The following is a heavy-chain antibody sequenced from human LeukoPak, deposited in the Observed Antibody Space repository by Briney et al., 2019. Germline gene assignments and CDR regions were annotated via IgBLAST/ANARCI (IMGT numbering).Heavy chain of an antibody. J-gene: IGHJ3*02. D-gene: IGHD2-2*02. CDR2: ISYDGSNK. Sequence: GRSLRLSCAASGFTFSSYAMHWVRQAPGKGLEWVAVISYDGSNKYYADSVKGRFTISRDNSKNTLYLQMNSLRAEDTAVYYCARDSPYCSSTSCYMPDAFDIWGQGTMVTVSS. CDR3: ARDSPYCSSTSCYMPDAFDI. V-gene: IGHV3-30-3*01. CDR1: GFTFSSYA.